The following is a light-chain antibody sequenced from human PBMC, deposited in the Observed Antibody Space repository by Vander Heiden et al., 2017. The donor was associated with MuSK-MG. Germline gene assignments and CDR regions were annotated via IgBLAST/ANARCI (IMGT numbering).Light chain of an antibody. V-gene: IGLV2-14*03. CDR2: DGT. Sequence: QSAPTQPASASGSPGQSVTISCAGTSSDVGGYNYVSWYQQHPVNAPKLMSYDGTNRPAGVSNRFSGSKSGNTASLTISGRQEEDEAYYYCSSYTSISTLVFGTGTKVTVL. CDR3: SSYTSISTLV. J-gene: IGLJ1*01. CDR1: SSDVGGYNY.